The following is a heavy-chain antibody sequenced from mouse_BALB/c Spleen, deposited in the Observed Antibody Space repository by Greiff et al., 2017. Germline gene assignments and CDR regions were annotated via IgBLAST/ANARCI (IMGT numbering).Heavy chain of an antibody. CDR1: GFNFKATY. J-gene: IGHJ4*01. CDR2: IDPANGNT. CDR3: APAMDY. Sequence: VQLKQSGAELVKPGASVKLSCTASGFNFKATYMHWVKQSPEQGLEWIGRIDPANGNTKYDPKFQGKATITADTSSNTAYLQLSSLTSEDTAVYYCAPAMDYWGQGTSVTVSS. V-gene: IGHV14-3*02.